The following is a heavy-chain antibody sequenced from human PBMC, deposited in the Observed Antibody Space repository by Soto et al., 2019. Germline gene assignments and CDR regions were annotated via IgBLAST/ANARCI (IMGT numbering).Heavy chain of an antibody. CDR1: GYTFTGYY. CDR2: INPNSGGT. Sequence: ASVKVSCKASGYTFTGYYMHSVRQAPGQGLEWMGWINPNSGGTDYAQKFQGWVTMTRDTSISTAYMELSRLRSDDTAVYYFARGSDLATKKPPPPTPKDWGQGTLVTVSS. CDR3: ARGSDLATKKPPPPTPKD. V-gene: IGHV1-2*04. D-gene: IGHD5-12*01. J-gene: IGHJ4*02.